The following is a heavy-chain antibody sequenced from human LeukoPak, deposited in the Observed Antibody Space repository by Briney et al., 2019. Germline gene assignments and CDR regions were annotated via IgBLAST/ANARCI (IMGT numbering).Heavy chain of an antibody. Sequence: ASVKVSCKASGYTFTNYYMHWVRQAPGQGLEWMGMINVSVDRTNYAQKFQGRVTMTRDTSTSTVYMELNSLTSEDTAVYFCSREESGGTFDCWGQGTLVTVSS. CDR1: GYTFTNYY. CDR2: INVSVDRT. J-gene: IGHJ4*02. D-gene: IGHD2-15*01. CDR3: SREESGGTFDC. V-gene: IGHV1-46*01.